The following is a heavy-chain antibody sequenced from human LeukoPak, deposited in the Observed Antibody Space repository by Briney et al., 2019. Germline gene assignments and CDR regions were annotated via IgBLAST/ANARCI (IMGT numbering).Heavy chain of an antibody. CDR2: INPNSGGT. D-gene: IGHD3-10*01. CDR1: GYTFTGYY. V-gene: IGHV1-2*06. CDR3: ARDVWFGELGETPVDY. Sequence: ASVKVSCKASGYTFTGYYMHWVRQAPGQGLEWMGRINPNSGGTNYAQKFQGRVTMTRDTSISTAHMELSRLRSDDTAVYYCARDVWFGELGETPVDYWGQGTLVTVSS. J-gene: IGHJ4*02.